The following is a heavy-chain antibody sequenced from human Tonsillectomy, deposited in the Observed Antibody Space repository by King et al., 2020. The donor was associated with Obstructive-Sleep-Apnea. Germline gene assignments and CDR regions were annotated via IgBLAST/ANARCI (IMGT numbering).Heavy chain of an antibody. CDR1: GYTFTAYY. CDR3: ARVSGGNSHYFDY. CDR2: INPSGGST. Sequence: GQLVQSGAEVKKPGASVRVSCKASGYTFTAYYIHWVRQAPGQGLEWMGIINPSGGSTTYAQKFQGRVTMTRDTSTSTVYMKLSSLRSDDTAVYFCARVSGGNSHYFDYWGQGTLVTVSS. J-gene: IGHJ4*02. V-gene: IGHV1-46*01. D-gene: IGHD4-23*01.